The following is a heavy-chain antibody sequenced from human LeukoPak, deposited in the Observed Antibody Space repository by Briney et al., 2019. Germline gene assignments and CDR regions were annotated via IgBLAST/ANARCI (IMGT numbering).Heavy chain of an antibody. V-gene: IGHV3-48*01. Sequence: GGSLRLSCAASGFVFSTYGMNWVRQAPGKGLEWVSYITSSSSTIYYAASVKGRFTISRDNANNSLYLQMNSLRAEDTAVYYCAREKDDGFDIWGQGTMVTVSS. CDR1: GFVFSTYG. J-gene: IGHJ3*02. CDR3: AREKDDGFDI. CDR2: ITSSSSTI.